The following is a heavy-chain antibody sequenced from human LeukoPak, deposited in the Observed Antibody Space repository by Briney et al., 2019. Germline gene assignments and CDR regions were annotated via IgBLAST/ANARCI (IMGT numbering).Heavy chain of an antibody. Sequence: GESLKISCKGSGYSFASYWIGWVRQMPGKGLEWMGIIYPGDSDTRYSPSFQGEVTISADKSISTASLQWRSLKASDTAMYYCARLLYDFWSGYYGGYYYGMDVWGQGTTVTVSS. CDR3: ARLLYDFWSGYYGGYYYGMDV. D-gene: IGHD3-3*01. CDR1: GYSFASYW. V-gene: IGHV5-51*01. CDR2: IYPGDSDT. J-gene: IGHJ6*02.